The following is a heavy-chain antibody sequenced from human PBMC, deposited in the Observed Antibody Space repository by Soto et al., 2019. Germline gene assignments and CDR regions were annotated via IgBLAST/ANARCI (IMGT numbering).Heavy chain of an antibody. V-gene: IGHV4-38-2*01. J-gene: IGHJ5*02. CDR2: IYLGGTT. D-gene: IGHD3-22*01. CDR3: ARVGPWVPYYYDSSPYTFENWFDP. Sequence: SETLSLTCAVSGYSISSGYYWGWLWQRPGRGLEWFGSIYLGGTTYYNPSLHSRGTLSLDMTNHHVSLRLNSVTAADTAVYYCARVGPWVPYYYDSSPYTFENWFDPWGQGTLVTVSS. CDR1: GYSISSGYY.